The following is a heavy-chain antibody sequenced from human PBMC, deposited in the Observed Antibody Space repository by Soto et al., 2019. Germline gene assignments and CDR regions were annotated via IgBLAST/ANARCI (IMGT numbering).Heavy chain of an antibody. D-gene: IGHD3-9*01. CDR2: IIPIFGTE. V-gene: IGHV1-69*13. J-gene: IGHJ4*02. CDR3: ARLYYDILAGSNLCPIDY. CDR1: GGTFSSYA. Sequence: SVNDSCQATGGTFSSYAISWVRQPPGQGLEWMGGIIPIFGTENYAQKFQGRVTITADESTSTAYMEMSSLRAEDTAVYYCARLYYDILAGSNLCPIDYWGQGTLVTVSS.